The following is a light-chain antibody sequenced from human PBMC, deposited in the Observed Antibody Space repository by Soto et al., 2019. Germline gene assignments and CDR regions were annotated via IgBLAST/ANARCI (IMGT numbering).Light chain of an antibody. V-gene: IGLV2-14*01. J-gene: IGLJ2*01. Sequence: QSVLTQPASVSGSPGQSITISCTGSSSDVGGYNYVSWYQQHPGKAPKLMISEVSNRPSGVSIRFSGSKSGNTASLTISGLQAEDEADYYCSSYTSTSTLIFGGGTKLTVL. CDR3: SSYTSTSTLI. CDR1: SSDVGGYNY. CDR2: EVS.